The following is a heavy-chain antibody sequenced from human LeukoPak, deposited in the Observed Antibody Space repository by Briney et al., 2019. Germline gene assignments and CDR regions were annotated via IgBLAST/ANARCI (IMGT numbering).Heavy chain of an antibody. CDR2: TNHRGSA. D-gene: IGHD6-19*01. V-gene: IGHV4-34*01. Sequence: SETLSLTCAFSGGSFSGYSWSWIRQTPGQGLEWIGETNHRGSANYNPSLKSRVTISVDASKSQFSLKLSSVTAADRAVYYCARVSRWFLAVAGYADFWGQGTQVTVSS. CDR1: GGSFSGYS. J-gene: IGHJ4*02. CDR3: ARVSRWFLAVAGYADF.